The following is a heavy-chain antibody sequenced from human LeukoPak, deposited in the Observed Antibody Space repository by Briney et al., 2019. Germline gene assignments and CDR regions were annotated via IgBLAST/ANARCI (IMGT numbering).Heavy chain of an antibody. CDR1: GGSISTYY. CDR2: IYYSGST. CDR3: ARGILTGPIYGFDI. V-gene: IGHV4-59*01. J-gene: IGHJ3*02. Sequence: KPSETLSLTCTVSGGSISTYYWSWIRQPPGKGLEWIGHIYYSGSTNYNPSLKSRVIISVDTSKNQFSLKLSSVTAADTAVYYCARGILTGPIYGFDIWGQGTMVTVSS. D-gene: IGHD3-9*01.